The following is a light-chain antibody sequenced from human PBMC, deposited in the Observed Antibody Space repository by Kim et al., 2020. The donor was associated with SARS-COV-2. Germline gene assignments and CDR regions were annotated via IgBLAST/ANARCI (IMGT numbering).Light chain of an antibody. V-gene: IGLV3-25*03. CDR2: KDS. Sequence: SYELTQPPSVSVSPGQTARITCSGDALPKQYAYRYQQKPGQAPVLVIYKDSERPSGIPERFSGSSSGTTVTLTISGVQAEDEADYYCQSADSSGTYQVFGGGTQLTVL. CDR1: ALPKQY. CDR3: QSADSSGTYQV. J-gene: IGLJ3*02.